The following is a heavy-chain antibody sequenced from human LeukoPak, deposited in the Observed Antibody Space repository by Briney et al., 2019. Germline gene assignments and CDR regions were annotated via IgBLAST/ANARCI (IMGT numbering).Heavy chain of an antibody. CDR2: ISGSGGST. J-gene: IGHJ6*02. CDR3: AKDYSALYYYYGMDV. D-gene: IGHD1-26*01. V-gene: IGHV3-23*01. CDR1: GFTFSSYA. Sequence: PGGSLRLSCAASGFTFSSYAMSWVRQAPGKGLEWVSAISGSGGSTYYADSVKGRFTISRDNSKNTLYLQMNSLRAEDTAVYYCAKDYSALYYYYGMDVWGQGTTVTVSS.